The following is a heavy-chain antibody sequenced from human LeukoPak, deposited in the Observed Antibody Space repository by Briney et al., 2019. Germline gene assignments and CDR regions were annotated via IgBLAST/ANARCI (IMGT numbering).Heavy chain of an antibody. CDR3: AKDSAKKYDDY. D-gene: IGHD2/OR15-2a*01. CDR2: INSDGSTI. V-gene: IGHV3-74*01. J-gene: IGHJ4*02. Sequence: GGSLRLSCAAAGFTFSSNWMNWVRQSPGKGLVWVSRINSDGSTITYADSVKGRFTISRDNAKNTLYLQMNSLRAEDTAVYYCAKDSAKKYDDYWGQGTLVTVSS. CDR1: GFTFSSNW.